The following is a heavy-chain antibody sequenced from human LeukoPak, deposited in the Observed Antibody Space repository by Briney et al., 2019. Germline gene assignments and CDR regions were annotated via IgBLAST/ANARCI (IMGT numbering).Heavy chain of an antibody. CDR2: ISGSGGST. J-gene: IGHJ4*02. CDR3: AKGNWRYFDY. V-gene: IGHV3-23*01. D-gene: IGHD1-1*01. CDR1: GVTFSTYV. Sequence: VGSLRLSCAASGVTFSTYVMSWVRQAPGTGLEWFSAISGSGGSTYYADSVKCRFTISRDNSRNTLYLQMNSLGADDTAVYYCAKGNWRYFDYWGQGTLVTVSS.